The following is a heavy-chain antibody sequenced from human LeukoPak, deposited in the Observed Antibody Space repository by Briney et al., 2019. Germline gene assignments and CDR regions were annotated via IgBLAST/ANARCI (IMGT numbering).Heavy chain of an antibody. CDR3: ARLGVGATRDAFDI. Sequence: PGGSLRLSCAASGFTFYDYGMSWVRQAPGKGLEWVSGINWNGGSTGYADSVKGRFTISRDNAKNSLYLQMNSLRAEDTALYYCARLGVGATRDAFDIWGQGTMVTVSS. J-gene: IGHJ3*02. CDR2: INWNGGST. D-gene: IGHD1-26*01. CDR1: GFTFYDYG. V-gene: IGHV3-20*04.